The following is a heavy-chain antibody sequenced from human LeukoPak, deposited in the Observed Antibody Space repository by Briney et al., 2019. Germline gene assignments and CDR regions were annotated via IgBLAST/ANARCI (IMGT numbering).Heavy chain of an antibody. Sequence: GGSLRLSCAASGFTFSSHWMTWVRQAPGKGLEWVANINQDGSEKYYVDSVKGRFTISRDNTKNSLYLQMNSLRAEDTTVYYCARGDLGRDWTFACWGQGTLVTVSS. D-gene: IGHD1-1*01. CDR1: GFTFSSHW. CDR2: INQDGSEK. J-gene: IGHJ4*02. V-gene: IGHV3-7*01. CDR3: ARGDLGRDWTFAC.